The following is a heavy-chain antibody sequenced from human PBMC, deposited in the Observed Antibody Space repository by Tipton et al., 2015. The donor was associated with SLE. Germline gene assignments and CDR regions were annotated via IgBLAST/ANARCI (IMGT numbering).Heavy chain of an antibody. D-gene: IGHD3-16*01. Sequence: GSLRLSCEASGFILSSYAMHWVRQAPGKGLEFVSTITNGGTTHYANSVKGRFTISRDNSRNRLFLQMGSLRPDDKGVYYCARSWGDSWGQGTLVTVSS. CDR2: ITNGGTT. CDR1: GFILSSYA. CDR3: ARSWGDS. V-gene: IGHV3-64*01. J-gene: IGHJ4*02.